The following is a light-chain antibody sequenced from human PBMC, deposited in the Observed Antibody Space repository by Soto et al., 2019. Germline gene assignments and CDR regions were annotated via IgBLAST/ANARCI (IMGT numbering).Light chain of an antibody. J-gene: IGLJ1*01. CDR3: VSFTTSSSYV. CDR1: RSDVGAYIY. Sequence: QSVLTQPASVSGSPGQSITISCTGTRSDVGAYIYVSWYQQHPGKAPKLMIYDITNRPSGVSNRFSGSKSGNTASLTISGLQAEAEADYSCVSFTTSSSYVFGTGTKLTVL. CDR2: DIT. V-gene: IGLV2-14*01.